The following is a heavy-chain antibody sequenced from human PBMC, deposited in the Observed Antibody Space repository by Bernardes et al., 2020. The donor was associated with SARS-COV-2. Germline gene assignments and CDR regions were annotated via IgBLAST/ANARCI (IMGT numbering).Heavy chain of an antibody. CDR2: KKRDGSET. V-gene: IGHV3-7*03. Sequence: GGSLRLSCAGSGFDFSDFWRTWVRQAPGKGLEWVANKKRDGSETYYVDSVKGRFTISRDNAKNLVFLQMNSLRAEDTAVFYCARSAGMDVWGQGTMVTVSS. J-gene: IGHJ6*02. CDR3: ARSAGMDV. CDR1: GFDFSDFW.